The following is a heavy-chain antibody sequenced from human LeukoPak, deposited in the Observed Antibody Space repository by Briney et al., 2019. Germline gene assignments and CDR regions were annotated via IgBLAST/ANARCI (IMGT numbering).Heavy chain of an antibody. CDR1: GGSISSGSYY. J-gene: IGHJ3*02. CDR2: IYTSGRT. V-gene: IGHV4-61*02. CDR3: ARVTPYYYDSSGYKGDAFDI. Sequence: PSETLSLTCTVSGGSISSGSYYWSWIRQPAGKGLEWIGRIYTSGRTNYNPSLKSRVTISVDTSKNQFSLKLSSVTAADTAVYYCARVTPYYYDSSGYKGDAFDIWGQGTMVTVSS. D-gene: IGHD3-22*01.